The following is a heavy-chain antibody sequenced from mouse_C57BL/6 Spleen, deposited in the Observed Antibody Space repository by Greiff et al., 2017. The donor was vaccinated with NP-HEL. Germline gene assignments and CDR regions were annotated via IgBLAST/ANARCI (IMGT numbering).Heavy chain of an antibody. J-gene: IGHJ2*01. D-gene: IGHD4-1*01. CDR2: IWSGGST. CDR1: GFSFTSYG. CDR3: ARGAQTGHFDY. Sequence: VQLQQSGPGLVQPSQCLSISCTASGFSFTSYGVHWVRQSPGKGLEWLGVIWSGGSTDYNAAFISRLSIIKDNSKSQVFFKMISLQADDTAIYYCARGAQTGHFDYWGQGTTLTVSS. V-gene: IGHV2-2*01.